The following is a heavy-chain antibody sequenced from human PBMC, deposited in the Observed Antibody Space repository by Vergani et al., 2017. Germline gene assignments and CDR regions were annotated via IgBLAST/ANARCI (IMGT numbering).Heavy chain of an antibody. D-gene: IGHD2-8*01. CDR3: ARGLWDCTHIRCSPPSY. CDR2: ISGSSSYV. Sequence: EVQLGESGGGLVKPGGSLRLSCAASGFSFSSYSMNWVRQAPGKGLDWVASISGSSSYVFYRDSVEGRFTITRDNAKKSVYLQMNSLRAEDTAMYFCARGLWDCTHIRCSPPSYWGQGTQVTVSS. CDR1: GFSFSSYS. J-gene: IGHJ4*02. V-gene: IGHV3-21*02.